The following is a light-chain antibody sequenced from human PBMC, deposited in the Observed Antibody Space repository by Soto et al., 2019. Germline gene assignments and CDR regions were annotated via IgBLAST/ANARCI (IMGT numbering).Light chain of an antibody. CDR2: GAS. Sequence: DIQMTQSPSSLSASVGDRVTITCRAGQSISSYLNWYQQKPGKAPNLLIYGASSMQSGIPSRFSGSGSGTDFTLTISSLQPEDFATYYCQQSDSNPYTFGQGTKVEV. CDR1: QSISSY. J-gene: IGKJ2*01. V-gene: IGKV1-39*01. CDR3: QQSDSNPYT.